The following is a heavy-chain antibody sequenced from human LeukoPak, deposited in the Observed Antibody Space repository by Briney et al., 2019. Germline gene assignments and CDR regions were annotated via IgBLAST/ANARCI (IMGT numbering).Heavy chain of an antibody. J-gene: IGHJ4*02. CDR1: GGSFSGYY. V-gene: IGHV4-34*01. Sequence: PSETLSLTCAVYGGSFSGYYWSWIRQPPGKGLEWIGEINHSGSTNYNPSLKSRVTMSLDTSKKQFSLRLTSVTAADTAVYYCARGFDSKSTYFDYWGLGTLVTVSS. CDR3: ARGFDSKSTYFDY. D-gene: IGHD2-21*01. CDR2: INHSGST.